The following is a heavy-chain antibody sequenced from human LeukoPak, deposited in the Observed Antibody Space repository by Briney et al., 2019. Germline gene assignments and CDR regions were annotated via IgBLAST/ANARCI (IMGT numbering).Heavy chain of an antibody. J-gene: IGHJ4*02. D-gene: IGHD6-13*01. CDR3: ARGFDASEVAAAVD. Sequence: GASVKVSCKASGYTFTSYDINWVRQATGQGLEWMGWMNPNSGNTGYAQKFQGRVTMTRNTSISTAYMELSSLRSEDTAVYYCARGFDASEVAAAVDWGQGTLVTVSS. V-gene: IGHV1-8*01. CDR2: MNPNSGNT. CDR1: GYTFTSYD.